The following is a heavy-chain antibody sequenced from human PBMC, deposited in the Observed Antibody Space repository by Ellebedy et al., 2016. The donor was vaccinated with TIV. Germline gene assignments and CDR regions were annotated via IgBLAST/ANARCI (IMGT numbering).Heavy chain of an antibody. CDR1: GASISSNNW. J-gene: IGHJ3*02. D-gene: IGHD3-16*01. V-gene: IGHV4-4*02. CDR3: ARDLALGIRAFDI. CDR2: IYHSGIN. Sequence: MPSETLSLTCAVSGASISSNNWWSWVRQPPGKGLEWIGEIYHSGINDYNPTLKSRVTISLDKSKNQFSLKLSAVTAADTAVYFCARDLALGIRAFDIWGQGTVVTVPS.